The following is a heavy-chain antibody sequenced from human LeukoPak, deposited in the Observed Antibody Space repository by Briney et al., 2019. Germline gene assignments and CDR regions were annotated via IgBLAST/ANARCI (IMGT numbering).Heavy chain of an antibody. J-gene: IGHJ4*02. CDR2: INSDGSST. CDR3: ATDEAATGRLDY. CDR1: GFNFRNYW. Sequence: GGSLRLSCAASGFNFRNYWKQWIRQAPGKGLVWVSRINSDGSSTSYADSVKGRFTISRDNAENTLYLQINSLRAEDTAVYYCATDEAATGRLDYWGQGTLVTDSS. V-gene: IGHV3-74*01. D-gene: IGHD1-1*01.